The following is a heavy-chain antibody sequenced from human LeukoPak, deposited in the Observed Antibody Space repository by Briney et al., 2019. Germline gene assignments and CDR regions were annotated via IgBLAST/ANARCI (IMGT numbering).Heavy chain of an antibody. D-gene: IGHD1-26*01. CDR3: AKAPLRGATSGPYYFDY. J-gene: IGHJ4*02. Sequence: GGSLRLSCAASGFTFDDYAMHWVRQAPGKGLEWVSGISWNSGSIGYADSVKGRFTISRDNAKNSLYLQMNSLRAEDTALYYCAKAPLRGATSGPYYFDYWGQGTLVTVSS. V-gene: IGHV3-9*01. CDR2: ISWNSGSI. CDR1: GFTFDDYA.